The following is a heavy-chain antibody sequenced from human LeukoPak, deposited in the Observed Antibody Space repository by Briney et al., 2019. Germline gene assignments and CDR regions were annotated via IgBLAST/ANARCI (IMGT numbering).Heavy chain of an antibody. Sequence: SGPTLVNPTQTLTLTCTFSVFSLNTVADALGWVRQPPGKPPEWLTFIYGNNDQRYSPSLNSRFTISKDTSKSQVVLTMTDMESVDTATYYCIHRTTVTSVDDWGQGTLVTVSS. CDR2: IYGNNDQ. D-gene: IGHD4-17*01. CDR3: IHRTTVTSVDD. J-gene: IGHJ4*02. CDR1: VFSLNTVADA. V-gene: IGHV2-5*01.